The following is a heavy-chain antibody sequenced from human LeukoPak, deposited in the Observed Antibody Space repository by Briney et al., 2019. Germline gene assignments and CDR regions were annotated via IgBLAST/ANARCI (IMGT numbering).Heavy chain of an antibody. CDR2: ISSSGSTI. V-gene: IGHV3-48*03. D-gene: IGHD6-19*01. Sequence: GGSLRLSCAASGFTLSSYEMNWVRQAPGKGLEWVSYISSSGSTIYYADSVKGRFTISRDNAKNSLYLQMNSLRAEDTAVYYCARDLAVAGKGPGDYWGQGTLVTVSS. CDR3: ARDLAVAGKGPGDY. CDR1: GFTLSSYE. J-gene: IGHJ4*02.